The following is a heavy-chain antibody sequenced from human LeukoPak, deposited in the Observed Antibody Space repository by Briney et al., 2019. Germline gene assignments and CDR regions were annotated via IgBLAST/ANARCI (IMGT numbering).Heavy chain of an antibody. CDR3: ARQYFLILGLYYFDY. V-gene: IGHV4-39*01. D-gene: IGHD3-10*02. J-gene: IGHJ4*02. Sequence: GSLRLSCAASGFTFSSYAMSWVRQAPGKGLEWIGSIYYSGSTYYNPSLKSRVTISVDTSKNQFSLKLSSVTAADTAVYYCARQYFLILGLYYFDYWGQGTLVTVSS. CDR2: IYYSGST. CDR1: GFTFSSYA.